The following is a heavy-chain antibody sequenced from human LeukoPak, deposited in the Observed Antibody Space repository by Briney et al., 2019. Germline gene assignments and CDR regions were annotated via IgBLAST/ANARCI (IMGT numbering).Heavy chain of an antibody. Sequence: GGSLRLSCVGSGFTFSAYGMSWVRQAPGKGLESVSSISGSDGATSYADSVKGRFTISRDNSKNTLYLQMNSLRAEDTAVYYCAKDMRGVVLAPRAYYFDSWGQGTLVTVSS. V-gene: IGHV3-23*01. D-gene: IGHD2-8*02. CDR3: AKDMRGVVLAPRAYYFDS. J-gene: IGHJ4*02. CDR2: ISGSDGAT. CDR1: GFTFSAYG.